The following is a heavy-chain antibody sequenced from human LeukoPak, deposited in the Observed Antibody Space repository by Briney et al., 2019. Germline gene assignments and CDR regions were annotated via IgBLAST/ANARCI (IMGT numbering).Heavy chain of an antibody. D-gene: IGHD2-21*02. CDR1: GYSFTSYW. V-gene: IGHV5-51*01. CDR3: ARTWEYCGGDCSTPYFDY. CDR2: IYPGDSDT. Sequence: GESLKISCKGSGYSFTSYWIGWVRQMPGKGLEWMGIIYPGDSDTRYSPSFQGQVTISADKSISTAYLQWSSLKASDTAMYYCARTWEYCGGDCSTPYFDYWGQGTLVTVSS. J-gene: IGHJ4*02.